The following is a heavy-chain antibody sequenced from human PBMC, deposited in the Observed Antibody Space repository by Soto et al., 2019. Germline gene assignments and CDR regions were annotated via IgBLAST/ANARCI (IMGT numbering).Heavy chain of an antibody. CDR2: IYYSGSI. J-gene: IGHJ6*02. D-gene: IGHD5-12*01. CDR3: ASADYRHGYYYGLDV. V-gene: IGHV4-59*01. CDR1: GGSISSYY. Sequence: SETLSLTCTASGGSISSYYWSWIRQPPGKGLEWIGYIYYSGSIFYNPSLESRVTISVDMSQNQFSLKLSSVTAADTALYYCASADYRHGYYYGLDVWCQGPKGT.